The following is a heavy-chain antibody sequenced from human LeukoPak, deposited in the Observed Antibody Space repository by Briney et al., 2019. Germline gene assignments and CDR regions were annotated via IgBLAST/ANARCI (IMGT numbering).Heavy chain of an antibody. D-gene: IGHD6-6*01. CDR2: IFPDDSET. J-gene: IGHJ5*01. V-gene: IGHV5-51*01. CDR1: GYDFTSYW. CDR3: ARDGGSSSWFDS. Sequence: GESLKISCETSGYDFTSYWIGWVRQMPGKGLEWTGIIFPDDSETRYSPSFQGQVTISADKSITTAYLQWRSLKASDTAMYYCARDGGSSSWFDSWGQGTLVTVSS.